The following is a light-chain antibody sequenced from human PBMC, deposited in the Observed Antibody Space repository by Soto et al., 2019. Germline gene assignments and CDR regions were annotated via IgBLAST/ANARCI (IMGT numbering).Light chain of an antibody. CDR1: SSNIGNNY. CDR3: GTWDSSLSGGV. CDR2: DNN. J-gene: IGLJ3*02. Sequence: QSVLTQPPSMSAAPGQKVTISCSGSSSNIGNNYVSWYQQLPGTAPKLLIYDNNKRPSGIPDRFSGSKSGTSATLGITGLQTGDEADYYCGTWDSSLSGGVFGGGTKVTVL. V-gene: IGLV1-51*01.